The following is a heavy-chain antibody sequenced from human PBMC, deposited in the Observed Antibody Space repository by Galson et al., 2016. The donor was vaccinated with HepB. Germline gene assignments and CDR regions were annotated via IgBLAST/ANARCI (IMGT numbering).Heavy chain of an antibody. CDR3: AATTVGSGGTRRFDH. J-gene: IGHJ4*01. CDR2: VSPNGGEE. V-gene: IGHV3-7*02. CDR1: GFTFTNYW. Sequence: SLRLSCAASGFTFTNYWMNWVRQTPGKGLEWVANVSPNGGEEYYVDSVKGRFTISRDNAGTSLFLQMDSLRVDDTAVYYCAATTVGSGGTRRFDHWGHGILVNVFS. D-gene: IGHD4-11*01.